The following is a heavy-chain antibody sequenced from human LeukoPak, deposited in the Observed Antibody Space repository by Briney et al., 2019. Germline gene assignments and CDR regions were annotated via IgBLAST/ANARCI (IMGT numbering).Heavy chain of an antibody. CDR2: INPNSGGT. Sequence: ASVKVSCKASGYTFTGYYMHWVRQAPGQGLEWMGWINPNSGGTNYVQKFQGRVTMTRDTSSSTAYMELSRLRSDDTAVYYCARVMAAAGTFFFDYWGQGTLVTVSS. J-gene: IGHJ4*02. D-gene: IGHD6-13*01. V-gene: IGHV1-2*02. CDR3: ARVMAAAGTFFFDY. CDR1: GYTFTGYY.